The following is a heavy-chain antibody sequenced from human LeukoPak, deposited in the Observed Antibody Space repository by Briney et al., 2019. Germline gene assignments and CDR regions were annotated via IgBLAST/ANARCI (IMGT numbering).Heavy chain of an antibody. CDR3: VRVRGYWLVRGYLDY. D-gene: IGHD6-19*01. Sequence: SYTLSLTCTVSGGSMSSSSYYWGWIRQSPGKGLARIGCIYYSGANHYNPSLKSRLTMSVDTWQNQFSVKLTSVTATDTAVYYCVRVRGYWLVRGYLDYWGQGTQVTVSS. V-gene: IGHV4-39*02. CDR2: IYYSGAN. CDR1: GGSMSSSSYY. J-gene: IGHJ4*03.